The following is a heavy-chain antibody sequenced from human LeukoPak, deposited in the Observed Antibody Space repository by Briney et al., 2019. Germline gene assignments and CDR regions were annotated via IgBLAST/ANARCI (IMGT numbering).Heavy chain of an antibody. CDR2: VYYTGIT. CDR1: GVSINTYF. J-gene: IGHJ4*02. D-gene: IGHD1/OR15-1a*01. Sequence: SETLSLTCTVSGVSINTYFWSWIRQPPGKGLEWIGCVYYTGITNYNPSLKSRVSISLDTSKNQFSLRLNSVTAAETAVYYCASQLGGTTFHWGQGTLVTVSS. V-gene: IGHV4-59*01. CDR3: ASQLGGTTFH.